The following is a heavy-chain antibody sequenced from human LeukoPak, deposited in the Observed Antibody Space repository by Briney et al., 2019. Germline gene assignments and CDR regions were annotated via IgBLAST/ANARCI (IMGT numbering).Heavy chain of an antibody. Sequence: GGPLRLSCGAWGLPLSRYGMHCVRHARDRGREGVAHICFDGNKKDYLDSVKGRLAISRDNSKKTLYLQMNSLRAEDTALYYCARAYYHAWGGAFGMDVWGGGTTVTVSS. J-gene: IGHJ6*04. V-gene: IGHV3-33*01. CDR2: ICFDGNKK. D-gene: IGHD3-10*01. CDR3: ARAYYHAWGGAFGMDV. CDR1: GLPLSRYG.